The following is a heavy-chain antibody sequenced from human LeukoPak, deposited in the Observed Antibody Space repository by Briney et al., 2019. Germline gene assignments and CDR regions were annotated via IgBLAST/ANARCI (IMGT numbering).Heavy chain of an antibody. CDR1: GYTFTGYY. CDR2: INPNSGGT. CDR3: ARDFEVVTAIPWYFDY. D-gene: IGHD2-21*02. V-gene: IGHV1-2*02. J-gene: IGHJ4*02. Sequence: GASVNVSCKASGYTFTGYYMHWVRQAPGQGLEWMGWINPNSGGTNYAQKFQGRVTMTRDTSISTAYMELSRLRSDDTAVYYCARDFEVVTAIPWYFDYWGQGTLVTVSS.